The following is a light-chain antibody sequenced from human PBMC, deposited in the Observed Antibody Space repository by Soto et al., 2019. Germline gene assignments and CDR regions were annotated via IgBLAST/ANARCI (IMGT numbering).Light chain of an antibody. CDR1: SSNIGAGFG. CDR2: GNP. Sequence: QSVLTQPPSVSGAPGQKVTISCTGSSSNIGAGFGVHWYQQLPGAAPKLLISGNPNRPSGVPDRFSASKSGTSASLAITGLQAEDEADYYCQSYDSSLSGFVFGIGTQLTVL. CDR3: QSYDSSLSGFV. J-gene: IGLJ7*01. V-gene: IGLV1-40*01.